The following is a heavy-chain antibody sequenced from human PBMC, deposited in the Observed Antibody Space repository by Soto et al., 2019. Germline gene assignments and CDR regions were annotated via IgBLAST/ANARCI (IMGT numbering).Heavy chain of an antibody. D-gene: IGHD1-1*01. CDR2: ISGSGSTI. V-gene: IGHV3-48*03. CDR1: GFTFSSYE. J-gene: IGHJ6*02. CDR3: AGARNTYYYYYVMDV. Sequence: EVQLVESGGGLVQPGGSLRLSCAASGFTFSSYEMNWVRQAPGKGLEWVSYISGSGSTIYYADSVKGRFTISRDNAKNSLYLQMNSLRGEDTAVYYCAGARNTYYYYYVMDVWGQGTTVTVSS.